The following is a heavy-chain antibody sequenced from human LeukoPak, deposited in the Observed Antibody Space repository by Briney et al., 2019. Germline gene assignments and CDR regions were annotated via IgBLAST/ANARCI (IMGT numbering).Heavy chain of an antibody. CDR1: GFTFSSYA. CDR3: AKLVGSSSDWFDP. V-gene: IGHV3-23*01. J-gene: IGHJ5*02. Sequence: GGSLRLSCAASGFTFSSYAMSWVRQAPGKGLECVSAIGGSGGSTYYADSVKGRFTISRDNSKNTLYLQMNSLRAEDTAVYYCAKLVGSSSDWFDPWGQGTLVTVSS. D-gene: IGHD6-6*01. CDR2: IGGSGGST.